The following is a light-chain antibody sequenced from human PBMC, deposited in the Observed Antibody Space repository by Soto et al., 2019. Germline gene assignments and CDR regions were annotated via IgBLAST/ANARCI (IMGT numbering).Light chain of an antibody. J-gene: IGKJ1*01. V-gene: IGKV3-20*01. CDR2: GAS. CDR3: QQYGSSSWT. CDR1: QSVSSSY. Sequence: EIVLTQSPGTLSLSPGERATLSCRASQSVSSSYLALYQQQPGQAPRLLIYGASSRATGIPDRFSGSGSGTDFTLTISRLEPEDFAVYYCQQYGSSSWTFGQGTKV.